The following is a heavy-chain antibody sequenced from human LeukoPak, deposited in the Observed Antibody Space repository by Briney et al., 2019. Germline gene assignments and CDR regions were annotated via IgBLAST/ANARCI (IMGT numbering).Heavy chain of an antibody. V-gene: IGHV3-7*01. J-gene: IGHJ4*02. CDR2: IKQDGSEK. Sequence: GGSLRLSCAASGFTFSSYRMSWVRQAPGKGLEWVANIKQDGSEKYYVDSVKGRFTISRDNAKNSLYLQMNSLRAEDTAVYFCASGNSFDYWGQGTLVTVSS. CDR1: GFTFSSYR. CDR3: ASGNSFDY.